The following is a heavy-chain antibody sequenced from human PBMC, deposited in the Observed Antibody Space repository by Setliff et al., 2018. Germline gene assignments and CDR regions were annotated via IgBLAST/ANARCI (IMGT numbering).Heavy chain of an antibody. CDR1: GGSTNNYH. CDR2: LYPSGNT. CDR3: AREDWNGNAFDI. Sequence: PSETLSLTCTVSGGSTNNYHWTWIRQPAGKGLEWIGRLYPSGNTNYNPSLKRRVNMSADSSKNNLSLRLKYVIAADTAVYYCAREDWNGNAFDIWGPGTMVTV. D-gene: IGHD1-1*01. V-gene: IGHV4-4*07. J-gene: IGHJ3*02.